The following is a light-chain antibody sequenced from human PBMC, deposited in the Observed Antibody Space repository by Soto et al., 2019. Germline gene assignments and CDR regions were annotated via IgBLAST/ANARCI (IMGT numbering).Light chain of an antibody. J-gene: IGLJ1*01. CDR3: SSHAGNNNYV. Sequence: QSALTQSPSASGSPGQSVAISCTGTSSDVGGQNYVSWYQQHPGKAPKLIIYAVTERPSGVPDRFSGSKSGNTASLTVSGLQTEDEADYYCSSHAGNNNYVFGTGTKVTVL. CDR2: AVT. CDR1: SSDVGGQNY. V-gene: IGLV2-8*01.